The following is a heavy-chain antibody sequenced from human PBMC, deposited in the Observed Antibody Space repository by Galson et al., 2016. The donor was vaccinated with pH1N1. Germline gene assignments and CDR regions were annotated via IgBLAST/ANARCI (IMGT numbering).Heavy chain of an antibody. CDR1: GFSLTTSGVG. D-gene: IGHD4-17*01. CDR2: IYWDDDK. Sequence: PALVKPTQTLTLTCTFSGFSLTTSGVGVGWIRQPPGKALEWLALIYWDDDKRCSPSLKSRLTITKDTSKNQVVLTMTNMDPVDTATYYCARFLYGDYSNWFDPWGQGTLVTVSS. CDR3: ARFLYGDYSNWFDP. V-gene: IGHV2-5*02. J-gene: IGHJ5*02.